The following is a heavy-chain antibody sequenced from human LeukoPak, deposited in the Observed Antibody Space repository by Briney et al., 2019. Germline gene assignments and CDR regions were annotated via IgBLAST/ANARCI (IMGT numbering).Heavy chain of an antibody. V-gene: IGHV3-23*01. Sequence: GVSLRLSCAASGFTFSSCAMSWVRQAPGKGLEWVSAISGSGGSTYYADSVKGRFTISRDNSKNTLYLQMNSLRAEDAAVYYCAKVGDWDGDYAYYFDYWGQGTLVTVSS. J-gene: IGHJ4*02. CDR3: AKVGDWDGDYAYYFDY. CDR2: ISGSGGST. D-gene: IGHD4-17*01. CDR1: GFTFSSCA.